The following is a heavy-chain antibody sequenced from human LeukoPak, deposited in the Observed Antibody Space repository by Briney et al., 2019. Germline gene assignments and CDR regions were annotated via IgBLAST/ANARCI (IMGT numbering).Heavy chain of an antibody. CDR3: ARAPRYGGTLGGPDY. CDR1: GYTFTSYA. Sequence: ASVKVSCKASGYTFTSYAMHWVRQAPGQRLEWMGWINAGNGNTKYSQKFQGRVTITRDTSASTAYMELSSLRSEDTAVYYCARAPRYGGTLGGPDYWGQGTLVTVSS. CDR2: INAGNGNT. V-gene: IGHV1-3*01. J-gene: IGHJ4*02. D-gene: IGHD4-23*01.